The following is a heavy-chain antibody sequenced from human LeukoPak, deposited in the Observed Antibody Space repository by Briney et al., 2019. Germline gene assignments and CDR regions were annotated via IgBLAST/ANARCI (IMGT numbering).Heavy chain of an antibody. V-gene: IGHV1-18*01. J-gene: IGHJ5*02. CDR1: GYTFSTYG. Sequence: ALVKVSCKTSGYTFSTYGLSWVRQAPGQGLEWVGWISGNSGKTHYAQKFQDRVTLTTDTSSTTAFMELRSLRSDDTAMYYCARNAGSYFEFAPWGQGTLVTVSS. CDR2: ISGNSGKT. D-gene: IGHD1-26*01. CDR3: ARNAGSYFEFAP.